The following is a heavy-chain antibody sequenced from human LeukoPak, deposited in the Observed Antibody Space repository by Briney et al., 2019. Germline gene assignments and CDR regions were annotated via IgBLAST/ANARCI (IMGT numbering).Heavy chain of an antibody. CDR1: GFTFSSYG. V-gene: IGHV3-30*02. D-gene: IGHD3-10*01. Sequence: PGGSLRLSCAASGFTFSSYGMHWVRQAPGKGLEWVAFIRYDGSNKYYADSVKGRFTISRDNSKNTLYLQMNSLRAEDTAVYYCAKERAAVRGVIIMVGIDYWGQGTLVTVSS. CDR2: IRYDGSNK. J-gene: IGHJ4*02. CDR3: AKERAAVRGVIIMVGIDY.